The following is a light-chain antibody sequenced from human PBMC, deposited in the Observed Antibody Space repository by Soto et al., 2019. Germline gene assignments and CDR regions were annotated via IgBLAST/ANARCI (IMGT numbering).Light chain of an antibody. J-gene: IGLJ2*01. CDR1: SSNIGAGYD. CDR3: QSYDSSLSGSVV. CDR2: ANS. Sequence: QSVLTQPPSVSGAPGQRVTISCTGSSSNIGAGYDVHWYQQLPGTAPKVLIYANSHRPSGVPDRFSGSQSGTSASLAITGLQADDEADYYCQSYDSSLSGSVVFGGGTKVTVL. V-gene: IGLV1-40*01.